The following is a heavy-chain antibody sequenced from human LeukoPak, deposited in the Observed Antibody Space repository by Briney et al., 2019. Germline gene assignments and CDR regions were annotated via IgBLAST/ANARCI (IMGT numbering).Heavy chain of an antibody. D-gene: IGHD2-2*02. J-gene: IGHJ4*02. Sequence: GGSLRLSCAVSGFPFSSSAMSWVRQAPGKGLEWVSAISGSGGSTYYADSVKGRFTISRDNSKNTLYLQMNSLRAEDTAVYYCAKDRQYQLLYDYWGQGTLVTVSS. CDR1: GFPFSSSA. V-gene: IGHV3-23*01. CDR2: ISGSGGST. CDR3: AKDRQYQLLYDY.